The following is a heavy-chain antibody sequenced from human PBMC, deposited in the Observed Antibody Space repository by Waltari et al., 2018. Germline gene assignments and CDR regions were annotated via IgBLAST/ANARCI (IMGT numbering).Heavy chain of an antibody. CDR2: ISWNMGSI. D-gene: IGHD5-18*01. Sequence: EVQLVESGGGLVQPGRYLRLSCSASGFTFDDYAMHWVRQAPGKGLEVISGISWNMGSIGYADSVKGRVTISRGKAKNTLYLQMNSLRAEDMSLDYWAKGGSYGDFDYWGQGTLVTVSS. J-gene: IGHJ4*02. V-gene: IGHV3-9*03. CDR1: GFTFDDYA. CDR3: AKGGSYGDFDY.